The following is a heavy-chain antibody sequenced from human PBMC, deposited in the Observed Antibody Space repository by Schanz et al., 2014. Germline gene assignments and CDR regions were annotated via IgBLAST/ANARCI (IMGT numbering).Heavy chain of an antibody. CDR2: IIPSLGLA. CDR3: ARDRLECGAECYSVEVFEI. Sequence: QVQLVQSGAEVKKPGSSMKVSCKASGGTFTNHYLHWVRQAPGQGLEWMGRIIPSLGLAKYEQKFQDKVTISADTSTTTAYMELSGLRSEDTAVYYCARDRLECGAECYSVEVFEIWGQGTLVIVSS. J-gene: IGHJ4*02. V-gene: IGHV1-69*04. CDR1: GGTFTNHY. D-gene: IGHD2-21*01.